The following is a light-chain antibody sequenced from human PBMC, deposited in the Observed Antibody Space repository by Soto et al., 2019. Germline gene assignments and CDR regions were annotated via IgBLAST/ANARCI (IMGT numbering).Light chain of an antibody. CDR1: QSISGSF. J-gene: IGKJ1*01. CDR3: QHYGASLWT. Sequence: EIVLTQSPGTLSLSPGERATLSCRASQSISGSFLTWYQQKPAQAPRLLIYGASNRATGIPDRFSGSGSGTDFTLTISRLEPEDFAVYYCQHYGASLWTFGQGTKVDIK. CDR2: GAS. V-gene: IGKV3-20*01.